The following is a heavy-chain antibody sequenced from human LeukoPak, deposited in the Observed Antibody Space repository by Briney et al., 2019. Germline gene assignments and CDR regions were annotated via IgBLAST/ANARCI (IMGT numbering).Heavy chain of an antibody. CDR2: IGGSGSYT. J-gene: IGHJ4*02. CDR1: GFTFSTYA. D-gene: IGHD6-13*01. V-gene: IGHV3-23*01. Sequence: GGSLRLSCAASGFTFSTYAMIGVRQAPGKGLEWVSVIGGSGSYTYYADSVKGRFTISRDNSKDTLYLQMNSLRAEDAAVYYCARDWYDYWGQGTLVTVSS. CDR3: ARDWYDY.